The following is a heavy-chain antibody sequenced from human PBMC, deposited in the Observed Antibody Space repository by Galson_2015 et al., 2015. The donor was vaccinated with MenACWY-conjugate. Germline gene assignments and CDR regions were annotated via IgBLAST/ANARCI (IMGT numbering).Heavy chain of an antibody. CDR1: GYTFTSYA. D-gene: IGHD2-2*01. Sequence: SVKVSCKASGYTFTSYAMNWVRQAPGQGLEWMGWINTNTGNTKYSQKFQGRVTITRDTSASTAYMELSSLRSEDTAVYYCARGSTSLAPLDVWGKGTTVTVSS. CDR3: ARGSTSLAPLDV. V-gene: IGHV1-3*04. J-gene: IGHJ6*04. CDR2: INTNTGNT.